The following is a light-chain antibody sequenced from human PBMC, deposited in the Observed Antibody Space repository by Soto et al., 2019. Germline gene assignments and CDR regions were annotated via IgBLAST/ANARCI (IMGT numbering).Light chain of an antibody. V-gene: IGLV1-40*01. Sequence: QLVLTQPPSVSGAPGQRVTNSCTGSSANIGAGYDVHWYQQLPGTAPKVLIYGNSNRPSGVPDRFSGSKSGTSASLAITVLQAEDEADYYCQSYDSSLSVVFGGGTQLTVL. CDR3: QSYDSSLSVV. CDR2: GNS. CDR1: SANIGAGYD. J-gene: IGLJ2*01.